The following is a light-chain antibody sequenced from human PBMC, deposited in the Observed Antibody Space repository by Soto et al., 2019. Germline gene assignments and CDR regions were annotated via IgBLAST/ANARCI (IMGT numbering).Light chain of an antibody. CDR2: GAS. J-gene: IGKJ1*01. Sequence: EIVLTQSPGTLFLSPGERATLSCRASQSVSSNLLAWYQQKPGQAPRLLIYGASSRATGVPDRFSGSGSGTDFTLTINRLEPEDFAVYYCHQYGRSPPWTFGQGTKVEIK. CDR3: HQYGRSPPWT. V-gene: IGKV3-20*01. CDR1: QSVSSNL.